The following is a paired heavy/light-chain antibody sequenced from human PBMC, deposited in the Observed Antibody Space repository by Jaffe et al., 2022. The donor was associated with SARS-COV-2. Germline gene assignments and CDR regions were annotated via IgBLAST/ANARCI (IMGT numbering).Heavy chain of an antibody. CDR1: GFTFSHYA. CDR3: AKDPSWTAGGGDAFDI. J-gene: IGHJ3*02. D-gene: IGHD3-16*01. Sequence: EVQLLESGGGLVQPGGSLRLSCAASGFTFSHYAMSWVRQTPGKGLEWVSAIKGSGDSTYYADSVKGRFTISRDNYKNTLYLQMKSLRAEDTALYYCAKDPSWTAGGGDAFDIGGQGTMVTVSS. V-gene: IGHV3-23*01. CDR2: IKGSGDST.
Light chain of an antibody. V-gene: IGKV1D-16*01. CDR1: QDIGSW. CDR3: QQYSDYPKT. J-gene: IGKJ3*01. Sequence: DIRMTQSPSSLSASVGDRVTISCRASQDIGSWLVWYQQRPEKAPKSLIYAANSLQSGVPSRFSGSGSGTDFTLTISSLQPEDFATYYCQQYSDYPKTFGPGTRVDIK. CDR2: AAN.